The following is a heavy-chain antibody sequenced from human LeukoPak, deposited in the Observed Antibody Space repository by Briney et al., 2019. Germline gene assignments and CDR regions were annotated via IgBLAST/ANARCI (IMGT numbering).Heavy chain of an antibody. J-gene: IGHJ6*02. D-gene: IGHD6-13*01. CDR3: AKGAEADCYYGMDV. CDR1: GFTFSSYG. V-gene: IGHV3-30*18. Sequence: GGSLRLSCAASGFTFSSYGMHWVRQAPGKGLEWVAVISYDGSNKYYADSVKGRFTISRDNSKNTLYLQMNSLRAEDTAVYYCAKGAEADCYYGMDVWGQGTTVTVSS. CDR2: ISYDGSNK.